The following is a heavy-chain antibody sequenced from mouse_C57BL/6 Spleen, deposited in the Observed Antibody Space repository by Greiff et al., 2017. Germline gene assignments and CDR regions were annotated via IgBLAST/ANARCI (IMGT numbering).Heavy chain of an antibody. J-gene: IGHJ1*03. Sequence: QVQLQQPGAELVRPGSSVKLSCKASGYTFTSYWMDWVKQRPGQGLEWIGNIYPSDSETHYNQKFKDKATLTVDKSSSTAYMQLSSLTSEDSAVYYCARPPYYYGSSYDWYFDVWGTGTTVTVSS. CDR2: IYPSDSET. D-gene: IGHD1-1*01. CDR1: GYTFTSYW. CDR3: ARPPYYYGSSYDWYFDV. V-gene: IGHV1-61*01.